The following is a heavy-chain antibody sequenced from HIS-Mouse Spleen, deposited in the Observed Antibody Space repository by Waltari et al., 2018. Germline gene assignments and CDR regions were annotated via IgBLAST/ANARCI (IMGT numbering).Heavy chain of an antibody. Sequence: EVQLVESGGGLIQPGGSLRLSCAASGFTVSSNYMSWVRQAPGKGLEWVSVIDSGGSTYYADSVKGRFTISRDNSKNTLYLQMNSLRAEDTAVYYCARGGLVAATLDAFDIWGQGTMVTVSS. CDR2: IDSGGST. J-gene: IGHJ3*02. V-gene: IGHV3-53*01. D-gene: IGHD2-15*01. CDR1: GFTVSSNY. CDR3: ARGGLVAATLDAFDI.